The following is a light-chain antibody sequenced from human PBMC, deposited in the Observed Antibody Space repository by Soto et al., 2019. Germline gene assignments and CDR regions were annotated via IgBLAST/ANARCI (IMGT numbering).Light chain of an antibody. Sequence: DIQMTQSPSTLSASVGDRVTITCRASQTVERWLAWYQQKPGKAPNLLIYDASTLESGVPSRFSGSGSGTEFTLTISSLQTDDFATYYCQQYNSYSSWTFGQGTKVDIK. J-gene: IGKJ1*01. CDR2: DAS. CDR3: QQYNSYSSWT. CDR1: QTVERW. V-gene: IGKV1-5*01.